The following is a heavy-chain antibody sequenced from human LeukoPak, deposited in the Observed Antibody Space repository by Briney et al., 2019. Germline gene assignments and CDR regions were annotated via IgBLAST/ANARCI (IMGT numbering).Heavy chain of an antibody. J-gene: IGHJ5*02. CDR2: ISHSGST. CDR1: NYSISSDNY. V-gene: IGHV4-38-2*01. Sequence: PSETLSLTCVLSNYSISSDNYWGWIRQSPGKGLEWIGSISHSGSTYYNPSLQSRVTISVDTSKNQFSLNLTSVTTTDTALYYCARAVTGPRFDPWGKGTLVTVSS. CDR3: ARAVTGPRFDP. D-gene: IGHD6-19*01.